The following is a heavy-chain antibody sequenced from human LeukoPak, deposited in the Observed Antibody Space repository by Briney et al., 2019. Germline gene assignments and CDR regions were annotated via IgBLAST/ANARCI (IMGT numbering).Heavy chain of an antibody. CDR2: ISTSSSTI. D-gene: IGHD4-17*01. CDR3: ARDYGANAFDI. V-gene: IGHV3-48*01. J-gene: IGHJ3*02. CDR1: GFTFSSFS. Sequence: GGSLRLSCAASGFTFSSFSMNWVRQSPGKGLEWISYISTSSSTIYYADSVKGRFTISRDNANNSLFLQMNSLRADDTAVYYCARDYGANAFDIWGQGTMVTVSS.